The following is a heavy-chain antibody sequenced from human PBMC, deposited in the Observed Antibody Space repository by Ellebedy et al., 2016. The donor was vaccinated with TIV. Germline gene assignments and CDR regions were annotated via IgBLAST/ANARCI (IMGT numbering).Heavy chain of an antibody. CDR1: GFTLSTYW. Sequence: GESLKISCVASGFTLSTYWMSWVRQAPGKGLEWVANIKQDGSQKYFVESVNGRFTISRDNAKNSVYLQMDSLRVEDTAVYYCARAIGAAEGYWGQGTLVTVSS. D-gene: IGHD6-6*01. CDR3: ARAIGAAEGY. CDR2: IKQDGSQK. V-gene: IGHV3-7*01. J-gene: IGHJ4*02.